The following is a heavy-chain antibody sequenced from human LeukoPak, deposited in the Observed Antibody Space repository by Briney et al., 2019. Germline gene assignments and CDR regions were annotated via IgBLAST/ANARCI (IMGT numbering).Heavy chain of an antibody. CDR3: AKDYLGYNKHIVS. J-gene: IGHJ4*02. CDR1: GFTFNTYA. V-gene: IGHV3-23*01. CDR2: ISGNGAHT. Sequence: GGSLRLSCAASGFTFNTYAMSWVRQAPGKGLEWVSTISGNGAHTYYTDSVKGRFTISRDNSKNTLYVQMNSMRAEDTAIYYCAKDYLGYNKHIVSWGQGTLVTVSS. D-gene: IGHD1-1*01.